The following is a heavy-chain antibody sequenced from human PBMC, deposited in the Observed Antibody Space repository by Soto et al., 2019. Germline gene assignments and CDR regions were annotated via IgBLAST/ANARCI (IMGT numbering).Heavy chain of an antibody. D-gene: IGHD4-17*01. V-gene: IGHV1-46*01. Sequence: QVQLVQSGAEVKKPGASVKVSCKASGYTFTSYYMHWVRQAPGQGLERMGIINPSGGSTSYAQKFQGRVTLTRDTSTTTVYMELSSLRTEDTAVYSCARDGLYGEYGHYWGQGTLVTVSS. CDR2: INPSGGST. CDR3: ARDGLYGEYGHY. CDR1: GYTFTSYY. J-gene: IGHJ4*02.